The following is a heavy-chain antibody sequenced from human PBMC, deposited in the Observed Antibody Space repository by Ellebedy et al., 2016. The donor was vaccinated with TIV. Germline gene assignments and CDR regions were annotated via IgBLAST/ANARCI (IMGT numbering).Heavy chain of an antibody. CDR3: ARLFVEQQLVPATINWFDP. V-gene: IGHV5-51*01. D-gene: IGHD6-13*01. Sequence: GESLKISXKGSGYSFTSYWIGWVRQMPGKGLEWMGIIYPGDSDTRYSPSFQGQVTISADKSISTAYLQWSSLKASDTAMYYCARLFVEQQLVPATINWFDPWGQGTLVTVSS. CDR2: IYPGDSDT. CDR1: GYSFTSYW. J-gene: IGHJ5*02.